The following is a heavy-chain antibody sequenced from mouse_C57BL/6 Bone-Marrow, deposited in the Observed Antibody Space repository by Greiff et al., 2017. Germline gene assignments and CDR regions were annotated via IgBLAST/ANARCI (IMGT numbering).Heavy chain of an antibody. J-gene: IGHJ3*01. CDR1: GYTFTSYW. CDR3: ASGEGYDGDSFAY. D-gene: IGHD2-2*01. CDR2: IDPSDSYT. V-gene: IGHV1-50*01. Sequence: QVHVKQSGAELVKPGASVKLSCKASGYTFTSYWMQWVKQRPGQGLEWIGEIDPSDSYTNYNQKFKGKATLTVDTSSSTAYMQLSSLTSEDSAVYYCASGEGYDGDSFAYWGQGTLVTVSA.